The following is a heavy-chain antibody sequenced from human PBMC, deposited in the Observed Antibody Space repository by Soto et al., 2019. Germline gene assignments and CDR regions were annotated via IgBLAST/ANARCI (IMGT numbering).Heavy chain of an antibody. V-gene: IGHV3-33*01. CDR2: IWYDGSKR. J-gene: IGHJ3*01. CDR3: ARGWGSGVHHSCLEV. Sequence: QEQLVESGGGVVQPGRSLRLSCAASGFSFRNYGIHWVRQAPGKGLDWVAVIWYDGSKRYYADSVRGRFTISTDNSGNTVHLQMDSLRAEDTAVYYCARGWGSGVHHSCLEVWGQGTTVVVS. D-gene: IGHD6-19*01. CDR1: GFSFRNYG.